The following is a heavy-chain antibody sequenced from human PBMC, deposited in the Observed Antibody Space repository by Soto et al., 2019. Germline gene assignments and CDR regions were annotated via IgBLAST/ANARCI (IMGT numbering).Heavy chain of an antibody. CDR1: GFTFSSYS. J-gene: IGHJ3*02. D-gene: IGHD3-22*01. CDR3: AKLGGKTYYYDSSGYSHAFDI. CDR2: ISGSGGST. V-gene: IGHV3-23*01. Sequence: GGSLRLSCPASGFTFSSYSMSWVRQAPGKGLEWVSAISGSGGSTYYADSVKGRFTISRDNSKNTPYLQMNSLRAEDTAVYYCAKLGGKTYYYDSSGYSHAFDIWGQGTMVTVSS.